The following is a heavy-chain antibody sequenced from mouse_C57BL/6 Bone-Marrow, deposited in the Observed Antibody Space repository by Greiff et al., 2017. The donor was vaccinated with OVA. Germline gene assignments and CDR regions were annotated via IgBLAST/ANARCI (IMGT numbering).Heavy chain of an antibody. CDR3: TTYSNLAY. V-gene: IGHV14-4*01. CDR1: GFNIKDDY. CDR2: IDPENGDT. Sequence: VQLQQSGAELVRPGASVKLSCTASGFNIKDDYMHWVKQRPEQGLEWIGWIDPENGDTESASKFQGKATITADTSSNTAYLQLSSLTSEDTAVYYCTTYSNLAYWGQGTLVTVSA. J-gene: IGHJ3*01. D-gene: IGHD2-5*01.